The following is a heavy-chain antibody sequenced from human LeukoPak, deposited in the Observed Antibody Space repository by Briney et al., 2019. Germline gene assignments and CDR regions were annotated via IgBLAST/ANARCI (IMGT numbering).Heavy chain of an antibody. CDR2: INSDGSEG. CDR1: GFTFSGFW. Sequence: PGGSLRLSCAVSGFTFSGFWMSWSRQAPGKGLEWVASINSDGSEGYYADVVKGRFTISRDNAKNSLYLQINSLRAEDTAIFYCARDTYGGFDYWGQGTLVTVSS. J-gene: IGHJ4*02. CDR3: ARDTYGGFDY. D-gene: IGHD4-23*01. V-gene: IGHV3-7*01.